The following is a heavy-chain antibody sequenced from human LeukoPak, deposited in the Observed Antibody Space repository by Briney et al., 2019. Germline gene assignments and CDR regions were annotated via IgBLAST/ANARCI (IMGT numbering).Heavy chain of an antibody. D-gene: IGHD3-16*01. CDR3: ASLTPQGDAFDI. CDR2: MNPNSGNT. J-gene: IGHJ3*02. CDR1: GYTFTSYD. Sequence: GASVKVSCKASGYTFTSYDINWVRQATGQGLEWMGWMNPNSGNTGYAQKFQGRVTITRITSISTAYMELSSLRSEDTAVYYCASLTPQGDAFDIWGQGTMVTVSS. V-gene: IGHV1-8*03.